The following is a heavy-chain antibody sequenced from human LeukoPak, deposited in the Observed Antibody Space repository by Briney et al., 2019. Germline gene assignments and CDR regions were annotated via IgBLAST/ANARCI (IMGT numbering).Heavy chain of an antibody. CDR1: GFTFSSYE. D-gene: IGHD3-10*01. Sequence: PRGSLRLSCAASGFTFSSYEMNWVRQGPGKGLEWISYITTTDTTKYYTDSVKGRFTISRDNAKNSLYLQMHSLRAEDTAVYYCARGGFVFDIWGQGTVVTVSS. V-gene: IGHV3-48*03. J-gene: IGHJ3*02. CDR3: ARGGFVFDI. CDR2: ITTTDTTK.